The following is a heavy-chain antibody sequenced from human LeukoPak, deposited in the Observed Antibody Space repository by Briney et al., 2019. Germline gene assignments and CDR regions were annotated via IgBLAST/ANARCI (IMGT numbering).Heavy chain of an antibody. Sequence: VHPGGSLRLSCAASGFTFSSYAMSWVRQAPGKGLEWVSGISGSGANTYYADSVKGRFTISRDNSKNTLYLQLNSLRAEDTAVYYCAKDNGMARIFGRFDYWGQGTLVTVSS. CDR2: ISGSGANT. CDR3: AKDNGMARIFGRFDY. V-gene: IGHV3-23*01. J-gene: IGHJ4*02. D-gene: IGHD5-24*01. CDR1: GFTFSSYA.